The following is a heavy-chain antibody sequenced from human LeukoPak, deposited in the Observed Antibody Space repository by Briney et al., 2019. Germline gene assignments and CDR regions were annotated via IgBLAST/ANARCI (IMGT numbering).Heavy chain of an antibody. CDR2: INHSGST. V-gene: IGHV4-34*01. J-gene: IGHJ4*02. CDR1: GGSFSGNY. Sequence: PSETLSLTCAVYGGSFSGNYWSWIRQPPGKGLEWIGEINHSGSTNYNPSLKSRVTISVDTSKNQFSLKLSSVTAADTAVYYCARDMDPNLTGYLVWGQGTLVTVSS. CDR3: ARDMDPNLTGYLV. D-gene: IGHD3-9*01.